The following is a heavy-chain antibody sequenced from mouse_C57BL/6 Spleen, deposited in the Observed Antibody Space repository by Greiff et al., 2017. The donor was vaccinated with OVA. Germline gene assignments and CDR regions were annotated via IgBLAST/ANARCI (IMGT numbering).Heavy chain of an antibody. V-gene: IGHV1-50*01. CDR1: GYTFTSYW. CDR3: AGFAY. J-gene: IGHJ3*01. Sequence: VQLQQPGAELVKPGASVKLSCKASGYTFTSYWMQWVKQRPGQGLEWIGEIDPSDSYTNYNQKFKGKATLTVDTPSSTAYMQLSSLTSEDSAVYYCAGFAYWGQGTLVTVSA. CDR2: IDPSDSYT.